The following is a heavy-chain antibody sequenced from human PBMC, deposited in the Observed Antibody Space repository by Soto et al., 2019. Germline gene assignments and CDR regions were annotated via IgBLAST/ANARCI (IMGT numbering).Heavy chain of an antibody. J-gene: IGHJ1*01. D-gene: IGHD3-10*01. V-gene: IGHV4-30-2*01. CDR2: IYHSGST. Sequence: SETLSLTCAVSGGSISSGGYSWSWIRQPPGKGLEWIGYIYHSGSTYYNPSLKSRVTISVDRSKNQFSLKLSSVTAADTAVYYCARDEVYYYGSGSYYTSAEYFQHWGQGTLVTVSS. CDR1: GGSISSGGYS. CDR3: ARDEVYYYGSGSYYTSAEYFQH.